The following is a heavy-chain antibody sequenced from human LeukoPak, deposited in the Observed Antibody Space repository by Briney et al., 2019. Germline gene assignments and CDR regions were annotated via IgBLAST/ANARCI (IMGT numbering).Heavy chain of an antibody. Sequence: GGSLRLSCAASGFTFSDYYMSWIRQAPGKGLEWVSYISSSGSSIYYADSVKGRFTISRDNAKNSLYLQMNSLRAEDTAVCYCARGGPNYYDSSGYFDYWGQGTLVTVSS. D-gene: IGHD3-22*01. J-gene: IGHJ4*02. CDR2: ISSSGSSI. V-gene: IGHV3-11*01. CDR1: GFTFSDYY. CDR3: ARGGPNYYDSSGYFDY.